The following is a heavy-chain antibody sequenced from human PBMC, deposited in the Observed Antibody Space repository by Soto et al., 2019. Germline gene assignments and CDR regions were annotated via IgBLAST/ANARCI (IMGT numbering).Heavy chain of an antibody. CDR3: AGQPIRVAAAGTVTSWFDP. Sequence: APETLSITCTVSAGSISSSSYYWGWIRQPQGKWLEWIGSIYYSGSTYYNPSLKSRVTISVDTSKNQFSLKLSSVTAADTAVYYCAGQPIRVAAAGTVTSWFDPWGQGTLVTVS. D-gene: IGHD6-13*01. V-gene: IGHV4-39*01. CDR1: AGSISSSSYY. J-gene: IGHJ5*02. CDR2: IYYSGST.